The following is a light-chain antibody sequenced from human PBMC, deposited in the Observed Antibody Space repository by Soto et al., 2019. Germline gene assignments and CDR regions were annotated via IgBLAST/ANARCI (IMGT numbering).Light chain of an antibody. V-gene: IGKV3-20*01. CDR3: QQDGSSPPLT. J-gene: IGKJ4*01. Sequence: EIVLTQSPGTLSLSPGERATLSCRASQSVSSTYLAWYQLKPGQAPRLLIYGASSRATGIPHRFSGSGSGTDFTLTISRLEPEDCALYYCQQDGSSPPLTFGGGTKVEI. CDR1: QSVSSTY. CDR2: GAS.